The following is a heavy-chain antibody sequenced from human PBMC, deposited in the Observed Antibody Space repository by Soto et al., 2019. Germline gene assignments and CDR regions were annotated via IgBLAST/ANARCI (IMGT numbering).Heavy chain of an antibody. CDR3: ARQGGPPGPEYYFDY. J-gene: IGHJ4*02. D-gene: IGHD3-10*01. CDR2: IYPGDSDT. Sequence: PGESLKISCKGSGYSFTSYWIGWVRQMPGKGLEWMGIIYPGDSDTRYSPSFQGQVTISADKSVSTAYLQWSSLKASDTAMYCCARQGGPPGPEYYFDYWGQGTLVTVSS. V-gene: IGHV5-51*01. CDR1: GYSFTSYW.